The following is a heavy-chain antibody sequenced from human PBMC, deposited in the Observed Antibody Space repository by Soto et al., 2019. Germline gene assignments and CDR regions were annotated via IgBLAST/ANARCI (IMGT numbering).Heavy chain of an antibody. Sequence: GSLRLSCAASGFTFSSYSMNWVRQAPGKWLEWVSSISSSSSYIYYADSVKGRFTISRDNAKNSLYLQMNSLRAEDTAVYYCARDQIDYDSSGYDYWGQGILVTVYS. CDR3: ARDQIDYDSSGYDY. CDR1: GFTFSSYS. V-gene: IGHV3-21*01. CDR2: ISSSSSYI. D-gene: IGHD3-22*01. J-gene: IGHJ4*02.